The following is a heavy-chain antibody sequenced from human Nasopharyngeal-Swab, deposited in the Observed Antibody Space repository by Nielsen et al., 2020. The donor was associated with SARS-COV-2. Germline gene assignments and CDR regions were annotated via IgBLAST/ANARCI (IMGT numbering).Heavy chain of an antibody. V-gene: IGHV3-48*03. J-gene: IGHJ6*03. CDR3: VRGGYYFMDV. CDR2: ISTTGSAI. Sequence: VRQAPGKGPEWLSYISTTGSAIYYADSVRGRFTISRDNTKNSLYLQMNSLRAEDTAVHYCVRGGYYFMDVWGKGTRVTVSS.